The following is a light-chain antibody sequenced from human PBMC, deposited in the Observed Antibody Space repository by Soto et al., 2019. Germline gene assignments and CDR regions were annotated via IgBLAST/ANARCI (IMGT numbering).Light chain of an antibody. CDR2: AAS. J-gene: IGKJ1*01. Sequence: EIVLTQSPGTLSLSPGERATLSCRASQSVTSSSFAWYQHKPGQAPRLLIYAASTRATGIPDRFSGSGSGTDFILTISRLEPEDFAVYYCHQYETSPQTFGPGTKVEIK. V-gene: IGKV3-20*01. CDR3: HQYETSPQT. CDR1: QSVTSSS.